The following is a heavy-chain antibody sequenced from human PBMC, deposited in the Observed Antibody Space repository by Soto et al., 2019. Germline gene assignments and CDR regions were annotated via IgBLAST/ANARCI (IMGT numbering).Heavy chain of an antibody. CDR1: GGSFSGYY. CDR3: ARATAVAGHHLKYYYYYMDV. J-gene: IGHJ6*03. D-gene: IGHD6-19*01. CDR2: INHSGST. V-gene: IGHV4-34*01. Sequence: SETLSLTCAVYGGSFSGYYWSWIRQPPGKGLEWIGEINHSGSTNYNPSLKSRVTISVDTSKNQFSLKLSSVTAADTAVYYCARATAVAGHHLKYYYYYMDVWGKGTTVTVSS.